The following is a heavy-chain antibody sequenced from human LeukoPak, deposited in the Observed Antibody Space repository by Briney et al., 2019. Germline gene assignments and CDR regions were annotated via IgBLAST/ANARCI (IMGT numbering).Heavy chain of an antibody. Sequence: GGSLRLSCAASGFTFSSYAMSWVRPAPGKGLEWVSSISSSGSSTYYADSVKGRFTISRDNATQSLYLQMTSLRAEDTAVYHCARGAGGSLLDAFDIWGQGTMVTVSS. J-gene: IGHJ3*02. V-gene: IGHV3-21*01. CDR1: GFTFSSYA. CDR2: ISSSGSST. CDR3: ARGAGGSLLDAFDI. D-gene: IGHD2-15*01.